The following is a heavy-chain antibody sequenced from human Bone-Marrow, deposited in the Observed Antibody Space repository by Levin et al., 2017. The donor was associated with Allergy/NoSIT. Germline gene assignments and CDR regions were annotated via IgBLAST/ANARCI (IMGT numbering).Heavy chain of an antibody. CDR3: AGVRFDFRQDRFFDQ. J-gene: IGHJ4*02. D-gene: IGHD3-9*01. CDR1: GFTFRKYN. Sequence: GGSLRLSCVASGFTFRKYNMDWVRQAPGKGLEWVSSISSSGARIYYADSVKGRFTISRDNAENSLSLQMDSLRVEDTAIYFCAGVRFDFRQDRFFDQWGQGVLVTVSS. V-gene: IGHV3-21*01. CDR2: ISSSGARI.